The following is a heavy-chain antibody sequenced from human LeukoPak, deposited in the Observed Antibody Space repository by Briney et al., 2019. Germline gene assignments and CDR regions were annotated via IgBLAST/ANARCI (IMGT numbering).Heavy chain of an antibody. CDR1: GGSISSYY. V-gene: IGHV4-59*01. J-gene: IGHJ4*02. CDR3: ARDYRGWYYFDY. CDR2: IYYSGST. Sequence: PSETLSLTCTVSGGSISSYYWSWIRQPPGKGLEWIGYIYYSGSTNYNPSLKSRVTISVDTSKNQFSLKLSSVTAADTAVYYCARDYRGWYYFDYWGQGTLVTVSS. D-gene: IGHD6-19*01.